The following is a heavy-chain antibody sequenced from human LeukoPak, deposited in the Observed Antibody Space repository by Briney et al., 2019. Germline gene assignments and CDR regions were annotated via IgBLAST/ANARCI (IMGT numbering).Heavy chain of an antibody. CDR1: GFTFSSYG. D-gene: IGHD6-19*01. V-gene: IGHV3-30*18. J-gene: IGHJ6*02. CDR2: ISYDGSNK. CDR3: AKDIGGSGWYYYYDGMDV. Sequence: GGSLRLSCEASGFTFSSYGMHWVRQAPGKGLEWVAVISYDGSNKYYADSVKGRFTISRDNSKNTLYLQMNSLRAEDTAVYYCAKDIGGSGWYYYYDGMDVWGQGTTVTVSS.